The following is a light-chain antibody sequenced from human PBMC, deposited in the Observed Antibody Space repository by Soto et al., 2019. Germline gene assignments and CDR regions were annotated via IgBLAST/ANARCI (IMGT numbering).Light chain of an antibody. CDR2: SNS. CDR1: SSNIGSNT. J-gene: IGLJ1*01. Sequence: QSVLTQPPSASGTPGQRVTISCSGSSSNIGSNTVNWYQQLPGTAPKLLIYSNSQRPSGVPDRFSGSKSGTSASLAISGLQSEDDADYYCAAWDDSLNGFYVFGTGTKLTVL. CDR3: AAWDDSLNGFYV. V-gene: IGLV1-44*01.